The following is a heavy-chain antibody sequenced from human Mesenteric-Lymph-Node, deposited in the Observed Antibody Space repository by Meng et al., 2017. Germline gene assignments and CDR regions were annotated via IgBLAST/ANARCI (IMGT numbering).Heavy chain of an antibody. D-gene: IGHD5-18*01. V-gene: IGHV4-59*01. CDR1: GGSISSYY. Sequence: QVQLQESGPGLVKPSETLSLTCTVSGGSISSYYWSWIRQPPGKGLEWIGYIYYSGSTNYNPSLKSRVTISVDTSKNQFSLKLSSVTAADTAVYYRARATAMVPRYYFDYWGQGTLVTVSS. CDR2: IYYSGST. J-gene: IGHJ4*02. CDR3: ARATAMVPRYYFDY.